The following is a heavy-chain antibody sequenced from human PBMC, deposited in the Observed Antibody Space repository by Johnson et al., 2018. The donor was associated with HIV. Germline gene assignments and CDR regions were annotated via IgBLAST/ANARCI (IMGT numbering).Heavy chain of an antibody. J-gene: IGHJ3*02. Sequence: VQLVESGGGLVQPGGSLRLSCAASGFTFSSYAMTWVRQAPGKGLEWVSVIYSGGKKFHADSVKGRFTIPRDNSKNTLYLQMNSLRAEDTAVYYCAKGEGAYDSSGYYRPDAFDIWGQGTMVTVSS. CDR2: IYSGGKK. CDR1: GFTFSSYA. D-gene: IGHD3-22*01. V-gene: IGHV3-23*04. CDR3: AKGEGAYDSSGYYRPDAFDI.